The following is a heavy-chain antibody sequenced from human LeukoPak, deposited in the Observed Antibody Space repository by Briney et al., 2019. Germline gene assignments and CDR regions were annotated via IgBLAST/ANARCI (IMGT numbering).Heavy chain of an antibody. CDR1: GYTFTSYG. J-gene: IGHJ5*02. CDR2: ISGYNGNT. CDR3: ARDGRNLRFLEWLRSTNWFDP. Sequence: ASVKVSCKASGYTFTSYGISWVRQAPGQGLEWMGWISGYNGNTNYAQKFQGRVTMTRDTSTSTVYMELSSLRSEDTAVYYCARDGRNLRFLEWLRSTNWFDPWGQGTLVTVSS. V-gene: IGHV1-18*01. D-gene: IGHD3-3*01.